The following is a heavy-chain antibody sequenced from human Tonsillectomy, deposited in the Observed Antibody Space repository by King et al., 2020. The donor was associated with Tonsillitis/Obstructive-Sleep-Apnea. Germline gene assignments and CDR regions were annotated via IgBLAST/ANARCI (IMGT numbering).Heavy chain of an antibody. V-gene: IGHV4-39*01. Sequence: LQLQESGPGLEKPSETLSLTCTVSGGSISSSSYYWGWIRQPPGKGLEWIGSIYYRGSTHYNPSLKSRVTISVGTSKNQFSLKLSSVTAADTAVYYCARHNYDSGDWFDPWGQGTLVTVSS. J-gene: IGHJ5*02. CDR3: ARHNYDSGDWFDP. CDR1: GGSISSSSYY. D-gene: IGHD3-22*01. CDR2: IYYRGST.